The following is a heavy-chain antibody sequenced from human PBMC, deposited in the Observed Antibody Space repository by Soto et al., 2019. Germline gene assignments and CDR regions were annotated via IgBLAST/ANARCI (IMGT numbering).Heavy chain of an antibody. Sequence: GGSLRLSCAASGFTFSNAWMNWVRQAPGKGLEWVGRIKSKTDGGTTDYAAPVKGRFTISRDDSKNTLYLQMNSLKTEDTAVYYCTSTPTGYYYYGMDVWGQGTTVTVSS. CDR1: GFTFSNAW. J-gene: IGHJ6*02. CDR2: IKSKTDGGTT. D-gene: IGHD3-10*01. V-gene: IGHV3-15*07. CDR3: TSTPTGYYYYGMDV.